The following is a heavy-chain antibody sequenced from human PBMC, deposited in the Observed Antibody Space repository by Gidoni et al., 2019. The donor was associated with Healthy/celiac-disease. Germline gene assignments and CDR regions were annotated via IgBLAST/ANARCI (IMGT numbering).Heavy chain of an antibody. Sequence: QVQLVQSGAEVKKPGASVKVSCKASGYTFTGYYMHWVRQAPGQGLEWMGWINPNSGGTNYAQKFQGWVTMTRDTSISTAYMELSRLRSDDTAVYYCARDLGMDDYTGRSGNWFDPWGQGTLVTVSS. J-gene: IGHJ5*02. CDR2: INPNSGGT. CDR1: GYTFTGYY. V-gene: IGHV1-2*04. CDR3: ARDLGMDDYTGRSGNWFDP. D-gene: IGHD4-4*01.